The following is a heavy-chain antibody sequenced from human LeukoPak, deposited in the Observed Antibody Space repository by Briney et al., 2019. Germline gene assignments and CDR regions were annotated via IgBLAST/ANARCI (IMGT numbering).Heavy chain of an antibody. Sequence: GGSLRLSCAASGFTVSSNYMSWVRQAPGKGLEWVSVIYSGGSTYYADSVKGRFTISRDNSKNTLYLQMNSLRAEDTAVYHCAKGSGGSCYSGLDVWGQGTTVTVSS. CDR1: GFTVSSNY. D-gene: IGHD2-15*01. V-gene: IGHV3-53*01. CDR2: IYSGGST. CDR3: AKGSGGSCYSGLDV. J-gene: IGHJ6*02.